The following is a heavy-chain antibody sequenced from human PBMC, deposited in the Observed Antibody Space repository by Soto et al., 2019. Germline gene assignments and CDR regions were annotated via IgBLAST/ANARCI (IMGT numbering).Heavy chain of an antibody. CDR3: ARVGGLYYYGMDV. CDR1: GFTFSSYS. J-gene: IGHJ6*02. V-gene: IGHV3-48*02. Sequence: EVQLVESGGGLVQPGGSLRLSCAASGFTFSSYSMNWVRQAPGKGLEWVSYYADSVKGRFTISRDNAKNSLYLQMNSLRDDDTAVYYCARVGGLYYYGMDVWGQGTTVTVSS. D-gene: IGHD3-16*01.